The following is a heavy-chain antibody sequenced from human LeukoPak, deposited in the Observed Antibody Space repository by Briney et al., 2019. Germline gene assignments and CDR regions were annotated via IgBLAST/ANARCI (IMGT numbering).Heavy chain of an antibody. CDR3: ARGILWFGGDV. Sequence: ASVRVSCKASGNTFAGYYVHWVRQAPGQGLEWMGWISAYNGNTKHAQKVQGRVTMTTDTSTSTAYMELSSLRSEDTAVYYCARGILWFGGDVWGKGTTVTISS. V-gene: IGHV1-18*04. D-gene: IGHD3-10*01. J-gene: IGHJ6*04. CDR1: GNTFAGYY. CDR2: ISAYNGNT.